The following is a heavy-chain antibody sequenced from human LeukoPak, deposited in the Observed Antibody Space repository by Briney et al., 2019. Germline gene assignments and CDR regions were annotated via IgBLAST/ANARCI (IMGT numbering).Heavy chain of an antibody. D-gene: IGHD6-19*01. Sequence: GGSLRLSCAASGFTLSSHWVNWVRQAPGKGLAWVALMKQDGSDQYYVDSVKGRFTISRDNDKNSLYLQMNSLRAEDTAVYYRAKSSGWLFDYRGQGTLVTVSS. CDR3: AKSSGWLFDY. CDR2: MKQDGSDQ. CDR1: GFTLSSHW. V-gene: IGHV3-7*02. J-gene: IGHJ4*02.